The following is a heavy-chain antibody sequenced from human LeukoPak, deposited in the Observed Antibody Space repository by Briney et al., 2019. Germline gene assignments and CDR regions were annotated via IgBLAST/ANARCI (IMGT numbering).Heavy chain of an antibody. CDR2: IIPIVGVA. V-gene: IGHV1-69*04. D-gene: IGHD4-17*01. J-gene: IGHJ4*02. CDR3: ARVRQDYGDYYFDY. Sequence: EASVNVSCQSSGDTFSSYAISWVRPSPGQGLEWMGRIIPIVGVANYAQKFQGRVTIIADKSTSTAYMEQSSLRSEDTAVYYCARVRQDYGDYYFDYWGQGTLVTVSS. CDR1: GDTFSSYA.